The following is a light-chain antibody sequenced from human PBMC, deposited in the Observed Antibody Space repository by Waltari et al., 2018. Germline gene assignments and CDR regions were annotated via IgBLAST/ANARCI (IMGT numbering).Light chain of an antibody. CDR2: DTS. J-gene: IGKJ4*01. CDR3: QYRTNWPLT. Sequence: EIVLTQSPGTLSLSPGERATLSCRTSQSVTSYLAWYQQKPGQPPRLRIYDTSNRATGIPSRFTGSGSGTDFTLTISSLEPEDFAVYYCQYRTNWPLTFGGGTKVEMK. V-gene: IGKV3-11*01. CDR1: QSVTSY.